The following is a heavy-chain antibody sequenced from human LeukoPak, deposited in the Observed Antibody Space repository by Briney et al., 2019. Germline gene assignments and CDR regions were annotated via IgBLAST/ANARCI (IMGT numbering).Heavy chain of an antibody. CDR2: MDPNSGNT. J-gene: IGHJ4*02. CDR3: ARNGGGSYYYDSSGYYYFDY. CDR1: GYTFTSYD. V-gene: IGHV1-8*01. Sequence: ASVKVSCTASGYTFTSYDINWVRQATGQGLEWMGWMDPNSGNTGYAQKFQGRVTMTRNTSISTAYMELSSLRSEDTAAYYCARNGGGSYYYDSSGYYYFDYWGQGTLVTVSS. D-gene: IGHD3-22*01.